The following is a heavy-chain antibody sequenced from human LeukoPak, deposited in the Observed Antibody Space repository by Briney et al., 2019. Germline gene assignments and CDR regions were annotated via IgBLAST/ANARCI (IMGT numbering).Heavy chain of an antibody. CDR1: GVPISVDY. D-gene: IGHD2-21*02. V-gene: IGHV4-59*01. CDR2: IYYTGRT. CDR3: AKMTSHGDSVL. J-gene: IGHJ4*02. Sequence: SETLSLTCIVSGVPISVDYLNWIRQAPGKGLEWICYIYYTGRTKYNPSPANRLTISIDTSKSQFSLRLTSVTAADTAVYYCAKMTSHGDSVLWGQGSLVTVSS.